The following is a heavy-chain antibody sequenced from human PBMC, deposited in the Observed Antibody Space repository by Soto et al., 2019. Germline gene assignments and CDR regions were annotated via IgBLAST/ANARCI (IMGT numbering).Heavy chain of an antibody. CDR1: GGTFSSYG. V-gene: IGHV1-69*13. Sequence: ASVKVSCKASGGTFSSYGLSWVRQAPGQGLEWMGGIILILVTVNYAQKFQGRVTITADESTSTAYMELSSLRSEDTAVYYCARVKIIGIAAPGPLAYWGQGTLVTVSS. CDR2: IILILVTV. J-gene: IGHJ4*02. CDR3: ARVKIIGIAAPGPLAY. D-gene: IGHD6-13*01.